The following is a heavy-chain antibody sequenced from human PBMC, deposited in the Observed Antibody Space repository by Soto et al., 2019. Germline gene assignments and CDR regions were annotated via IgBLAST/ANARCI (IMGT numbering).Heavy chain of an antibody. CDR2: INHSGST. V-gene: IGHV4-34*01. D-gene: IGHD5-12*01. CDR3: AVKWEMATIMVDY. CDR1: GGSFSGYY. J-gene: IGHJ4*02. Sequence: SETLSLTCAVYGGSFSGYYWSWIRQPPGKGLEWIGEINHSGSTNYNPSLKSRVTISVDTSKNQFSLKLGSVTAADTAVYYCAVKWEMATIMVDYWGQGTLVTVSS.